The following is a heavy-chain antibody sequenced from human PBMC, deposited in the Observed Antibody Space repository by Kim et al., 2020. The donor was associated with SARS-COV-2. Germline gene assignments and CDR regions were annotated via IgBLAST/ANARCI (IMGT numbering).Heavy chain of an antibody. CDR1: GGSISSGGYS. CDR2: IYHSGST. D-gene: IGHD2-2*01. J-gene: IGHJ3*02. CDR3: ARFVVVPAATDYGDYGDHDAFDI. Sequence: SETLSLTCAVSGGSISSGGYSWSWIRQPPGKGLEWIGYIYHSGSTYYNPSLKSRVTISVDRSKNQFSLKLSSVTAADTAVYYCARFVVVPAATDYGDYGDHDAFDIWGQGTMVTVSS. V-gene: IGHV4-30-2*01.